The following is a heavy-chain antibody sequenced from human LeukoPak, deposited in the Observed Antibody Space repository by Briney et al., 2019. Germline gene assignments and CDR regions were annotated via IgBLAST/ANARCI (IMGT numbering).Heavy chain of an antibody. V-gene: IGHV1-2*02. CDR1: GYSFTGYF. CDR3: ARVPSMIRGVVNYGMDV. J-gene: IGHJ6*02. D-gene: IGHD3-10*01. Sequence: ASVKVSCKTSGYSFTGYFMHWVRQAPGQGLEWMGWINPNSADTKYAQRFQGRVTMTRDTSINTAYMELRRLTSDDTAVYYCARVPSMIRGVVNYGMDVWGQGTTVTVS. CDR2: INPNSADT.